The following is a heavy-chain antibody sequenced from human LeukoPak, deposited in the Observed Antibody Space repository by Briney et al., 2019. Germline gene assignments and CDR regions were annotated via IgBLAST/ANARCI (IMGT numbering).Heavy chain of an antibody. V-gene: IGHV1-69*01. CDR1: GGTFRSYA. CDR3: AKDRGEVIPWFDP. D-gene: IGHD3-16*01. J-gene: IGHJ5*02. Sequence: GSSVKVSCKASGGTFRSYAISWVGKALGQGLGWRGGIIPIFGTANYAQKFQGRVTITADESTSTAYMDLSSLRSEDTAVYYCAKDRGEVIPWFDPWGQGTLVTVSS. CDR2: IIPIFGTA.